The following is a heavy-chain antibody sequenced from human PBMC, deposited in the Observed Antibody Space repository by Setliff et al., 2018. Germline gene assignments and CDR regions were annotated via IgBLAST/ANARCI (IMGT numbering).Heavy chain of an antibody. J-gene: IGHJ4*02. CDR2: IYYSGSA. V-gene: IGHV4-30-4*08. CDR1: GGSISSGHDY. Sequence: SETLSLTCTVSGGSISSGHDYWSWIRQPPGKGLELLGYIYYSGSAYYNPSLKSRLTISVDTSKNQFSLRLRSVTAADTAVYFCARDNTMVGATDYWGLGTLVTVSS. D-gene: IGHD1-26*01. CDR3: ARDNTMVGATDY.